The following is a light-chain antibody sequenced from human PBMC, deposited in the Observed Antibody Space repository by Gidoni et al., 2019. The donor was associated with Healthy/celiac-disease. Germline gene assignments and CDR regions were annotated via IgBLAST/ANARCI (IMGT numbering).Light chain of an antibody. CDR2: AAS. V-gene: IGKV1-39*01. Sequence: DIQMTQSPSSLSASVGDRVTITCRASQSISSYLNWYQQKPGKAPKLLIYAASSLQSGVPSRFSGSSSGTDFTLTISSLQPEVFATYYCQQSYSTLITFGQGTRLEIK. CDR1: QSISSY. CDR3: QQSYSTLIT. J-gene: IGKJ5*01.